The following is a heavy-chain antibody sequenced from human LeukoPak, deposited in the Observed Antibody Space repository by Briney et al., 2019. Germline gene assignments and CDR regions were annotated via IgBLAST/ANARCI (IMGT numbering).Heavy chain of an antibody. Sequence: ASVKVSCKASGYTFTGYYMHWVRQAPGQGLEWMGWINPNSGGTNYAQKFQGRVTMTRDTSISTAYMELSRLKYDDTAVYYCARAIAARRYEIDYWGQGTLVTVSS. V-gene: IGHV1-2*02. CDR1: GYTFTGYY. CDR3: ARAIAARRYEIDY. D-gene: IGHD6-6*01. J-gene: IGHJ4*02. CDR2: INPNSGGT.